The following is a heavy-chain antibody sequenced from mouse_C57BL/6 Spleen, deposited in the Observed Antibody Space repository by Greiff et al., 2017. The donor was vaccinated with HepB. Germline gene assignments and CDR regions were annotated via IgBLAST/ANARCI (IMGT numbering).Heavy chain of an antibody. J-gene: IGHJ1*03. CDR1: GYTFTSYW. CDR2: IDPSDSYT. D-gene: IGHD1-1*01. CDR3: ARAPITTVVATRWWYFDV. V-gene: IGHV1-50*01. Sequence: QVQLQQPGAELVKPGASVKLSCKASGYTFTSYWMQWVKQRPGQGLEWIGEIDPSDSYTNYNQKFKGKATLTVDTSSSTAYMQHSSLTSEDSAVYYCARAPITTVVATRWWYFDVWGTGTTGTVSS.